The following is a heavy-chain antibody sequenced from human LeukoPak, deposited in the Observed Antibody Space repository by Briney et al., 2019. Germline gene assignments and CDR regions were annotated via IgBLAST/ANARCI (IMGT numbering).Heavy chain of an antibody. V-gene: IGHV4-59*04. J-gene: IGHJ3*02. CDR1: GGSISSYY. CDR2: IYHSGST. CDR3: TAAKDAFDI. Sequence: PSETLSLTCTVSGGSISSYYWSWIRQPPGKGLEWIGYIYHSGSTYYNPSLKSRVTISVDRSKNQFSLKLSSVTAADTAVYYCTAAKDAFDIWGQGTMVTVSS. D-gene: IGHD2-15*01.